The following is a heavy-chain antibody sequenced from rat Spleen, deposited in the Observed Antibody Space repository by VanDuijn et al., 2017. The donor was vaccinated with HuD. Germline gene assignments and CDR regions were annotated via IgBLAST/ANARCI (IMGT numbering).Heavy chain of an antibody. CDR2: ITYDGSST. J-gene: IGHJ4*01. CDR1: GFTFSNYY. CDR3: ARHNSGYGVMDA. D-gene: IGHD4-3*01. Sequence: EVQLVESGGGLVQPGRSMKLSCAASGFTFSNYYMAWVRQAPTKGLEWVAIITYDGSSTYYRDSVKGRFTISRDNAKSTLYLQMDSLRSEDTATYYCARHNSGYGVMDAWGQGASVTVSS. V-gene: IGHV5-7*01.